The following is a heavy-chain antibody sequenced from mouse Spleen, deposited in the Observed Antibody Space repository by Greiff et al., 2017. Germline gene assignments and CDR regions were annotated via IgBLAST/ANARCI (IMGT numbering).Heavy chain of an antibody. J-gene: IGHJ4*01. Sequence: VQLQQSGPELVKPGASVKISCKASGYTFTDYYINWVKQRPGQGLEWIGWIFPGSGSTYYNEKFKGKATLTVDKSSSTAYMLLSSLTSEDSAVYFCARTYYYGSSYYYAMDYWGQGTSVTVSS. CDR2: IFPGSGST. CDR1: GYTFTDYY. CDR3: ARTYYYGSSYYYAMDY. D-gene: IGHD1-1*01. V-gene: IGHV1-75*01.